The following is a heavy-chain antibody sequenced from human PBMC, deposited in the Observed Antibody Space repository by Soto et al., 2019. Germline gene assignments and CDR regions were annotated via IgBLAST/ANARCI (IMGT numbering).Heavy chain of an antibody. CDR3: ARVYDVLTSAWLDP. J-gene: IGHJ5*02. D-gene: IGHD3-9*01. V-gene: IGHV3-11*03. CDR1: GFTSSDYY. Sequence: PGGSLRLSCAASGFTSSDYYMTWIRQAPGKRLERISYISTNSRYIKYSDSVKGRFTISRDDAKNSLYLQMNSLRVEDTAIYYCARVYDVLTSAWLDPWGQGTLVTVSS. CDR2: ISTNSRYI.